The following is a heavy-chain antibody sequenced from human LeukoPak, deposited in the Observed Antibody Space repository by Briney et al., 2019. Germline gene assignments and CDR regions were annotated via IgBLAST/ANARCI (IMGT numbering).Heavy chain of an antibody. CDR3: ARDRGYSYEFDY. CDR2: ISSSSRYI. D-gene: IGHD5-18*01. Sequence: GGSLRLSCAASGFTFSSYSMNWVRQAPGKGLEWVSSISSSSRYIYYADSVKGRFTISRDNAKNSLYLQMNSLRAEDTAVYYCARDRGYSYEFDYWGQGTLVTVSS. V-gene: IGHV3-21*01. J-gene: IGHJ4*02. CDR1: GFTFSSYS.